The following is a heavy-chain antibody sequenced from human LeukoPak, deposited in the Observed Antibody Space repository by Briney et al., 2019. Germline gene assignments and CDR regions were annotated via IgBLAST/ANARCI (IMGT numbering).Heavy chain of an antibody. CDR2: IYPGGSDV. J-gene: IGHJ5*02. CDR3: AIWPTGAGANRFGP. CDR1: GYSFTNYW. V-gene: IGHV5-51*01. D-gene: IGHD1-1*01. Sequence: GESLKISCKASGYSFTNYWIGWVRQMPGEGLEWMAIIYPGGSDVKYSPSFEGQVTISADQSISTAYLQWSSLKASDTARYYCAIWPTGAGANRFGPWGQGALVTVSS.